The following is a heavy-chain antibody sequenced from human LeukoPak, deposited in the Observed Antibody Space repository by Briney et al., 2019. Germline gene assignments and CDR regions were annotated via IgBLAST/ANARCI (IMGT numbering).Heavy chain of an antibody. CDR3: VKEYHSRGFGAYFDY. J-gene: IGHJ4*02. D-gene: IGHD3-3*01. Sequence: GGSLRLSCPASKFTFSHYGMQWVRQAPGKGLEWVAVISSDGSIKVYADSVKGRFTLSRDNSINTVDLQMNNLRAEDTAVYYCVKEYHSRGFGAYFDYWGQGTLVTVSS. CDR2: ISSDGSIK. CDR1: KFTFSHYG. V-gene: IGHV3-30*18.